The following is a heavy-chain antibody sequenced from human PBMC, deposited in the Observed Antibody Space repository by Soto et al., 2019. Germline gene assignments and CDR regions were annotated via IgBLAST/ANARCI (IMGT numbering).Heavy chain of an antibody. V-gene: IGHV1-18*04. CDR3: ARDEGSHGFDS. J-gene: IGHJ4*02. CDR2: VSGYNGNT. Sequence: QVHLVQSGAEVKKPGASVRVSCKASGYTFTNYGISWVRQAPGQGLEWMGWVSGYNGNTNYAQKLRGRVTRTTDTSTSTAYMELTTLRSDDTAVYYCARDEGSHGFDSWGQGTLVTVSS. D-gene: IGHD6-19*01. CDR1: GYTFTNYG.